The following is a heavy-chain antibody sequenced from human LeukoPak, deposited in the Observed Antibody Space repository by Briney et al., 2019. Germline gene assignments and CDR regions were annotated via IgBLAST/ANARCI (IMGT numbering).Heavy chain of an antibody. CDR3: ARERQQLILNWFDP. CDR2: IDYSGST. Sequence: SETLSLTCIVSGGSINSYYWNWIRQPPGKRLEWIGYIDYSGSTNYNPSLKSRVTMSVDTSKNQFSLKLSSVTAADTAVYYCARERQQLILNWFDPWGQGTLVTVSS. V-gene: IGHV4-59*12. CDR1: GGSINSYY. J-gene: IGHJ5*02. D-gene: IGHD6-13*01.